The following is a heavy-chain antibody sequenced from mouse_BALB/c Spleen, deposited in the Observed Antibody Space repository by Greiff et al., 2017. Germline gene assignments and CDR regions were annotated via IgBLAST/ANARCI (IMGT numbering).Heavy chain of an antibody. CDR3: ARTTAYAMDY. CDR2: IYPGGGYT. Sequence: LQESGAELARPGASVKISCKASGYTFTNYWLGWVKQRPGHGLEWIGDIYPGGGYTNYNEKFKGKATLTADTSSSTAYMQLSSLTSEDSAVYFCARTTAYAMDYWGQGTSVTVSS. V-gene: IGHV1-63*02. CDR1: GYTFTNYW. D-gene: IGHD1-2*01. J-gene: IGHJ4*01.